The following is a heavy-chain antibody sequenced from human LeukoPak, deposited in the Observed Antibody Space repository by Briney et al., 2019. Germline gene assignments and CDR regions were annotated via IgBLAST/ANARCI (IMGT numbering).Heavy chain of an antibody. CDR2: IKEDGGEK. CDR3: ARGVYYFDY. V-gene: IGHV3-7*03. D-gene: IGHD3-16*01. J-gene: IGHJ4*02. Sequence: GGSLRLSCAASGFTFSSSWMAWVRQAPGKGLEWVANIKEDGGEKYCVDSVKGRFTISRDNAKNSLFLQMMSLRAEDTAVYYCARGVYYFDYWGQGTLVTVSS. CDR1: GFTFSSSW.